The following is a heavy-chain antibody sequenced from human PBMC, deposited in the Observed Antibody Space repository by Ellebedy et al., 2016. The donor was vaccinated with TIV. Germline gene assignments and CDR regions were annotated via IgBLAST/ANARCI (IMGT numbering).Heavy chain of an antibody. V-gene: IGHV3-9*01. CDR3: AKTSILRFGAFDI. CDR2: ISWNSGSI. Sequence: SLKISCAASGFTFSSYAMHWVRQAPGKGLEWVSGISWNSGSIGYADSVKGRFTISRDNAKNSLYLQMNSLRAEDTALYYCAKTSILRFGAFDIWGQGTMVTVSS. CDR1: GFTFSSYA. J-gene: IGHJ3*02. D-gene: IGHD3-16*01.